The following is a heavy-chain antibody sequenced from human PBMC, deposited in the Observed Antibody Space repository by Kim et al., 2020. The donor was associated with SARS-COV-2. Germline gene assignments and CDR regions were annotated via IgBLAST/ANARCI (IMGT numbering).Heavy chain of an antibody. D-gene: IGHD2-15*01. CDR3: ARGGYVVAAHFDY. Sequence: SETLSLTCAVYGGSFSGYYWSWIRQPPGKGLEWIGEINHSGSTNYNPSLKSRVTISVDTSKNQFSLKLSSVTAADTAVYYCARGGYVVAAHFDYWGQGTLVTVSS. CDR2: INHSGST. V-gene: IGHV4-34*01. CDR1: GGSFSGYY. J-gene: IGHJ4*02.